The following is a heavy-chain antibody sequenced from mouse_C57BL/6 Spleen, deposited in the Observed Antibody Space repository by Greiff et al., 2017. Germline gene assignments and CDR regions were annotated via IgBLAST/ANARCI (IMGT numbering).Heavy chain of an antibody. CDR1: GYTFTDSN. V-gene: IGHV1-22*01. CDR2: INPNNGGT. D-gene: IGHD1-1*01. J-gene: IGHJ4*01. CDR3: ARTPLLLYAMDY. Sequence: VQLQQSGPELVKPGASVKMSCKASGYTFTDSNMHWVKQSHGKSLEWIGYINPNNGGTSYNQKFKGKATLTVNKSSSTAYMELRSLTSEDSAVYYCARTPLLLYAMDYWGQGTSVTVSS.